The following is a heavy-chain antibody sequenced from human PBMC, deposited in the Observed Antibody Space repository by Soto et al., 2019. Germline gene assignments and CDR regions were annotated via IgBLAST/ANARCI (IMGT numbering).Heavy chain of an antibody. CDR2: TFPMFCKA. Sequence: QVQLVQSGAEVKKPGSSVKVSCKASGGTFSSYAISWVRQAPGQGLEWMGGTFPMFCKANYAPKFQGRVTISADKSTSTAYMELSSLTSEDTAVYYCATVDISTWIDGMDVWGQGTTVTVSS. CDR1: GGTFSSYA. D-gene: IGHD6-13*01. CDR3: ATVDISTWIDGMDV. V-gene: IGHV1-69*06. J-gene: IGHJ6*02.